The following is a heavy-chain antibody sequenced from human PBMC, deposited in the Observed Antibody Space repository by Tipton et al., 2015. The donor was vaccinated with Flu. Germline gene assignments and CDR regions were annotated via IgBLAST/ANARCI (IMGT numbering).Heavy chain of an antibody. Sequence: SLRLSCAASGFTFSSYAMSWVRQAPGKGLEWVSTISGSGGSTYYADSVQGRFTISRDNSKNMLYLQMNSLRAEDTAVYYCARDEVPSYSGSYSPMGFDYWGQGTLVTVSS. J-gene: IGHJ4*02. V-gene: IGHV3-23*01. D-gene: IGHD1-26*01. CDR3: ARDEVPSYSGSYSPMGFDY. CDR2: ISGSGGST. CDR1: GFTFSSYA.